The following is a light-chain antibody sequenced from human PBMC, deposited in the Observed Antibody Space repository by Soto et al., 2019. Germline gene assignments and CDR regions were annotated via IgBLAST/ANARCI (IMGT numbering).Light chain of an antibody. J-gene: IGKJ2*01. CDR3: IQSLLAPYT. V-gene: IGKV2-28*01. CDR2: LSF. CDR1: QSLLHHNGHNY. Sequence: DIVMTQSPLSLPVTPGEPASISCRSSQSLLHHNGHNYLDWYLQKPGQSPQVLIFLSFNRASGVPARSRGSGSVTDFALKISRVEAEDVWLYYCIQSLLAPYTCGQGTKLEIK.